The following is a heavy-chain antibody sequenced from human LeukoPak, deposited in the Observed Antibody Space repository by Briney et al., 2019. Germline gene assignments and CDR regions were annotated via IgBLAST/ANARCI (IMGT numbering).Heavy chain of an antibody. J-gene: IGHJ4*02. CDR3: AKSGGYGLIDY. CDR1: GGSISSSSYF. Sequence: SENLSLTCSVSGGSISSSSYFWGWIRQPPGKGLEWIASVHYSGSTYYNPSLKSRLTISVDTSKNQFSLRLNSVTAADTAMYYCAKSGGYGLIDYWGQGTRVTVSS. D-gene: IGHD1-26*01. CDR2: VHYSGST. V-gene: IGHV4-39*01.